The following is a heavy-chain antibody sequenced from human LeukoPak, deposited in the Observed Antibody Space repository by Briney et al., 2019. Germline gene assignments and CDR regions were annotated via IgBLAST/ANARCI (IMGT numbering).Heavy chain of an antibody. D-gene: IGHD6-19*01. J-gene: IGHJ4*02. CDR1: GYTFSSYG. CDR2: ISAYNGDT. V-gene: IGHV1-18*01. Sequence: ASVKISCKATGYTFSSYGISWVRQALGQGLEWMGWISAYNGDTNYAQKLQGRLTMTTDTSTSTAYMELRSLRSDDTAVYYCARDIGIVVAGTVDYWGQGTLVTVSS. CDR3: ARDIGIVVAGTVDY.